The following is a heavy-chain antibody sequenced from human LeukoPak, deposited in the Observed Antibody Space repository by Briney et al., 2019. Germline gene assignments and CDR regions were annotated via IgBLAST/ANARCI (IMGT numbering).Heavy chain of an antibody. Sequence: GGSLRLPCAASGFTFDYFTMYWVRQSPGKGLEWVSLISLDGNNAYYADSVRGRFTISRDNSKNFLYLQMNSLTSEDTALYYCAKGRRRGYAYGTIDSWGQGTLVTVSS. CDR1: GFTFDYFT. CDR2: ISLDGNNA. J-gene: IGHJ4*02. V-gene: IGHV3-43*01. D-gene: IGHD5-18*01. CDR3: AKGRRRGYAYGTIDS.